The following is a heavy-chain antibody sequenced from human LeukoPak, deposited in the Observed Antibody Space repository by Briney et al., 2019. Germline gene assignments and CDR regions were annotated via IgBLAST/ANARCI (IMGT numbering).Heavy chain of an antibody. Sequence: ASVKVSCKASGYTFTSYDINCVRQATGQGLEWMGWMNPNSGNTGYAQKFQGRVTMTRNTSISTAYMELSSLRSEDTAVYYCARGPYSNYGIPFDYWGQGTLVTVSS. CDR1: GYTFTSYD. CDR2: MNPNSGNT. V-gene: IGHV1-8*01. CDR3: ARGPYSNYGIPFDY. J-gene: IGHJ4*02. D-gene: IGHD4-11*01.